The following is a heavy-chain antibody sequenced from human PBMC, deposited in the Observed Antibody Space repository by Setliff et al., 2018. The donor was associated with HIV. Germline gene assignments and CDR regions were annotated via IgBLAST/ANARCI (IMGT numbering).Heavy chain of an antibody. CDR3: TRKLAPGHGMDV. CDR2: INQDGSEK. D-gene: IGHD3-3*02. J-gene: IGHJ6*02. Sequence: PGGSLRLSCEASGFSFTTYWMSWVRQTPGKGLEWVANINQDGSEKNYVDSVKGRFTISRDNAKNSLYLQMDSLRVEDTTVYYCTRKLAPGHGMDVWGQGTTVTVSS. V-gene: IGHV3-7*01. CDR1: GFSFTTYW.